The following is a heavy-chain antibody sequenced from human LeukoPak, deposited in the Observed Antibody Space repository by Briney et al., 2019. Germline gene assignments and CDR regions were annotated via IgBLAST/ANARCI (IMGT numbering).Heavy chain of an antibody. D-gene: IGHD5-24*01. CDR3: GTGWAVDF. CDR1: GFMFTSYG. CDR2: ISDSGI. J-gene: IGHJ4*02. Sequence: GGSLRLSCATSGFMFTSYGMNWVRQVPGKGLEWVAYISDSGILYADSVKGRFTISGDNAKNSLYLQMNSLRAEDTAVYYCGTGWAVDFWGQGPLATVSS. V-gene: IGHV3-48*04.